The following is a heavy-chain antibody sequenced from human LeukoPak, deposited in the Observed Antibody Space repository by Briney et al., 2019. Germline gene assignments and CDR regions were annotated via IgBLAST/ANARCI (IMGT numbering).Heavy chain of an antibody. V-gene: IGHV4-38-2*02. CDR3: ARDWRYSSRWPLPAPGWFDP. CDR2: IYHSGST. J-gene: IGHJ5*02. CDR1: GYSISSGYY. D-gene: IGHD6-13*01. Sequence: SETLSLTCTVSGYSISSGYYWGWIRQPPGKGPEWIGSIYHSGSTYYNPSLKSRVTISVDTSKNQFSLKLSSVTAADTAVYYCARDWRYSSRWPLPAPGWFDPWGQGILVTVSS.